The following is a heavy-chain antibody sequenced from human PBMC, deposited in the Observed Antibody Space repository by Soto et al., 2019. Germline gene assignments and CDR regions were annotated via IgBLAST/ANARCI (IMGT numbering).Heavy chain of an antibody. CDR2: IRAYNGNT. CDR3: AREWAAAGPFDY. Sequence: QVQLVQSGAEVKKPGASVKVSCKASGYTFTSYGISWVRQAPGQGLEWMGWIRAYNGNTNYAQKLQGRVTMTTDTATSTAYVEMGSLSSGDTAVYYCAREWAAAGPFDYWGQGTLVTVSS. D-gene: IGHD6-13*01. J-gene: IGHJ4*02. CDR1: GYTFTSYG. V-gene: IGHV1-18*01.